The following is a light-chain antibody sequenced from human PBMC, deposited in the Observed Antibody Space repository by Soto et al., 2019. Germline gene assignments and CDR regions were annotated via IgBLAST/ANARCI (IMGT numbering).Light chain of an antibody. CDR1: QSIRTW. CDR2: AAS. CDR3: QQYHSYAT. J-gene: IGKJ1*01. Sequence: DIQMTQSPSTLSASVGDRVTITCRASQSIRTWLACYQQKPGKAPKVLIYAASTLQSGVPSRFSGSGSGTDFSLTISSLQPDDFATYFCQQYHSYATFGQGTKVEIK. V-gene: IGKV1-5*01.